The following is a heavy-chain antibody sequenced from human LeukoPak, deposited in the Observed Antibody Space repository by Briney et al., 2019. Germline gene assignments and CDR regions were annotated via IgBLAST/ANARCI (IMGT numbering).Heavy chain of an antibody. CDR1: GFTFSSYW. CDR3: ARGGGYRFDY. J-gene: IGHJ4*02. V-gene: IGHV3-74*01. D-gene: IGHD5-18*01. Sequence: PGGSLRLSCAASGFTFSSYWMHWVRQAQGKGVGWVSLINSDGSSTSYADSVKGRFTISRDNATSTLYLLMNSLRAEDTAVYYCARGGGYRFDYWGQGTLVTVSS. CDR2: INSDGSST.